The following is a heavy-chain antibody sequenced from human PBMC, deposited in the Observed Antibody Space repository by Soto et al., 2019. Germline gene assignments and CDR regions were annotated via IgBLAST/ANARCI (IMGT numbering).Heavy chain of an antibody. CDR3: ARSGQLVENDAFDI. Sequence: SVRVSCKASGDTFSSYTISWVRQAPGQGLEWMGRIIPILGIANYAQKFQGRVTITADKSTSTAYMELSSLRSEDTAVYYCARSGQLVENDAFDIWGQGTMVTVSS. J-gene: IGHJ3*02. CDR2: IIPILGIA. CDR1: GDTFSSYT. V-gene: IGHV1-69*02. D-gene: IGHD6-6*01.